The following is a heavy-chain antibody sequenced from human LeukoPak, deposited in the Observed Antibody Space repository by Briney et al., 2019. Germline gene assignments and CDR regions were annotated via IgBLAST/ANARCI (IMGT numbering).Heavy chain of an antibody. J-gene: IGHJ5*02. CDR1: GGSISSYY. CDR2: IYYSGST. V-gene: IGHV4-59*08. D-gene: IGHD3-3*01. CDR3: ARGLDYDFWSGIRNRNRWFDP. Sequence: PSETLSLTCTVSGGSISSYYWSWIRQPPGKGLEWIGYIYYSGSTNYNPSLKSRVTISVDTSKNQFSLKLSSVTAADTAVYYCARGLDYDFWSGIRNRNRWFDPWGQGTLVTVSS.